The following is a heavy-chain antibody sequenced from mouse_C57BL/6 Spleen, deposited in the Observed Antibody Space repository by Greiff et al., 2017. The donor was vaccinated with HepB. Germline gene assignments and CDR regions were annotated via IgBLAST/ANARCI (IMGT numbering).Heavy chain of an antibody. Sequence: EVQLQQSGPVLVKPGASVKMSCKASGYTFTDYYMNWVKQSHGKSLEWIGVINPYNGGTSYNQKFKGKATLTVDKSSSTAYMELNSLTSEDSAVYYCARSGLLSGDYAMDYWGQGTSVTVSS. CDR2: INPYNGGT. CDR1: GYTFTDYY. D-gene: IGHD2-3*01. J-gene: IGHJ4*01. V-gene: IGHV1-19*01. CDR3: ARSGLLSGDYAMDY.